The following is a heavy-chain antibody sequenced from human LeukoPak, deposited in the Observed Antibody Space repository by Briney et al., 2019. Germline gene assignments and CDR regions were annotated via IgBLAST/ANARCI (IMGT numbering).Heavy chain of an antibody. D-gene: IGHD1-1*01. CDR1: GGCISSYY. Sequence: SETLCLTCTGPGGCISSYYWSWIRQPPGKGLEWIGYIYYSGSTNYNPSRKSRVTISGDTSKNQFSLKLSSVTAADTAVYYCARTVKRYYYSYYMDAWGKGTTVTVSS. CDR2: IYYSGST. CDR3: ARTVKRYYYSYYMDA. J-gene: IGHJ6*03. V-gene: IGHV4-59*08.